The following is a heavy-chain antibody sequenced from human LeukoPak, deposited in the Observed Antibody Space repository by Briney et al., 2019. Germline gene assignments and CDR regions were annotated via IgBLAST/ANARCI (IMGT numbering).Heavy chain of an antibody. CDR2: IKQDGSEK. CDR3: ARDRVATRPKPLISYYYMDV. V-gene: IGHV3-7*01. J-gene: IGHJ6*03. CDR1: GFTFSSYW. D-gene: IGHD6-6*01. Sequence: GGSLRLSCAASGFTFSSYWMSWVRQAPGKGLEWVANIKQDGSEKYYVDSVKGRFTISRDNAKNSLYLQMNSLRAEDTAVYYCARDRVATRPKPLISYYYMDVWSKGTTVTVSS.